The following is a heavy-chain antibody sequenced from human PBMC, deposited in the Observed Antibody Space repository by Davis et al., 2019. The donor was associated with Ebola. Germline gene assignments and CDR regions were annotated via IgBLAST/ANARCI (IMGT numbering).Heavy chain of an antibody. CDR1: SDSISSTSHY. V-gene: IGHV4-39*01. D-gene: IGHD6-19*01. J-gene: IGHJ4*02. CDR3: ARHTLYSSDPWADY. Sequence: SETLSLTCSVSSDSISSTSHYWGWIRQSPRKGLEWIGSIFYSGTTYYNPSLKNRVTISADTSKNHFSLKLSSVTAADTAVYYCARHTLYSSDPWADYWGQGTLVTVSS. CDR2: IFYSGTT.